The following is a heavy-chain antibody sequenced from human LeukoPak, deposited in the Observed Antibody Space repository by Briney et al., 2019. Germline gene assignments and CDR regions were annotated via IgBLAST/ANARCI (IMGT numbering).Heavy chain of an antibody. CDR2: IYPSGTT. D-gene: IGHD5-12*01. Sequence: KTSQTLSLTCTVSGGSISSGSYYWSWIRQPAGKGLEWIGRIYPSGTTYYNPSLKSRVTISVDTSKNQFSLKLRSVTAADTAVYYCARGQEVVAENYFDYWGQGTLVTVSS. CDR1: GGSISSGSYY. V-gene: IGHV4-61*02. CDR3: ARGQEVVAENYFDY. J-gene: IGHJ4*02.